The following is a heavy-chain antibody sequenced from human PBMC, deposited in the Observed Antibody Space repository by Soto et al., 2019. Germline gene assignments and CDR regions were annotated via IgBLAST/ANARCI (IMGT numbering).Heavy chain of an antibody. V-gene: IGHV4-4*02. D-gene: IGHD2-21*01. CDR2: IYHSGST. CDR1: GGSISSSNW. J-gene: IGHJ5*02. CDR3: ARDHGGADWFDP. Sequence: QVQLQESGPGLVKPSGTLSLTCAVSGGSISSSNWWSWVRQPPGKGLEWIGEIYHSGSTNYNPSLKRRVTISVDKSKNQSSTKLSPVTAADTAVYDCARDHGGADWFDPWGQGTLVTVSS.